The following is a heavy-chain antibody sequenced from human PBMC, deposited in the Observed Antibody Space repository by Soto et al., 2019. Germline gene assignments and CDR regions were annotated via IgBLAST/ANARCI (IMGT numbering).Heavy chain of an antibody. CDR2: ISYDGSNK. D-gene: IGHD6-19*01. CDR3: AGEVTGYSSGGLND. J-gene: IGHJ4*02. V-gene: IGHV3-30-3*01. CDR1: GFTFSSYA. Sequence: QVQLVESGGGVVQPGMSMSLSCAATGFTFSSYAMHWVRQAPGKGLEWVAVISYDGSNKYYADSVKGRFTISRDNSKNTLYLQMNSLRAEDTAVYYCAGEVTGYSSGGLNDWGQGTLVTVSS.